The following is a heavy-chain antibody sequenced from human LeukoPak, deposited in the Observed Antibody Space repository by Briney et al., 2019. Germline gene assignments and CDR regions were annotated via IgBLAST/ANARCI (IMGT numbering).Heavy chain of an antibody. CDR1: GFTFSSYW. CDR3: VRDGEAPGLYSDS. D-gene: IGHD7-27*01. Sequence: PGGSLRLSCAPSGFTFSSYWMIWVRQAPGKGLEWVANINQDGSQTYYVDSVKGRFTISRDNAWNSLYLQMNGLRAEDTAVYYCVRDGEAPGLYSDSWGQGTLVTVSS. J-gene: IGHJ4*02. V-gene: IGHV3-7*01. CDR2: INQDGSQT.